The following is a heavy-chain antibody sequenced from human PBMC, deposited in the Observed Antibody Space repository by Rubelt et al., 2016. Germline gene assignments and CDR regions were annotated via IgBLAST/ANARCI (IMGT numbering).Heavy chain of an antibody. CDR3: ARSGSYPTFDY. CDR1: GYTFTSYY. D-gene: IGHD1-26*01. Sequence: QVQLVQSGAEVKKPGASVKVSCKASGYTFTSYYMHWVRQAPGQGLEWMGWINPNSGATDYAQRVQGRVTMTRDTSINTAYMEVTRLRSDDTAVYYCARSGSYPTFDYWGQGTLVTVSS. J-gene: IGHJ4*02. V-gene: IGHV1-2*02. CDR2: INPNSGAT.